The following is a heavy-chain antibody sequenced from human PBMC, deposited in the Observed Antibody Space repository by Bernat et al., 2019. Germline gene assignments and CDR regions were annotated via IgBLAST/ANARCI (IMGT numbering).Heavy chain of an antibody. CDR2: IYYSGST. Sequence: QVQLQESGPGLVKPSETLSLTCTVSGGSISSYYWSWIRQPPGKGLEWIGYIYYSGSTNYNPSLKSRVTISVDTSKNQFSLKLSSVTAADTAVYYCARHTRGYSGYDRYYYYYYYMDVWGKGTTVTVSS. CDR3: ARHTRGYSGYDRYYYYYYYMDV. V-gene: IGHV4-59*08. D-gene: IGHD5-12*01. J-gene: IGHJ6*03. CDR1: GGSISSYY.